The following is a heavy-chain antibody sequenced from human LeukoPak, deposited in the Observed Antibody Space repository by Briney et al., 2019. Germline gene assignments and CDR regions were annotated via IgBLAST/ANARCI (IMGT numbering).Heavy chain of an antibody. Sequence: TGGSLRLSCAASGFAFTSYWMSWVRQAPGKGLKWVANIKQDGSEKYYVDSVKGRFTISRDNAKNSLYLQMNSLRAEDTAVYYCAGAGYCSSTKCYEGLLFDYWGQGTLVTVSS. CDR3: AGAGYCSSTKCYEGLLFDY. V-gene: IGHV3-7*04. CDR1: GFAFTSYW. D-gene: IGHD2-2*01. J-gene: IGHJ4*02. CDR2: IKQDGSEK.